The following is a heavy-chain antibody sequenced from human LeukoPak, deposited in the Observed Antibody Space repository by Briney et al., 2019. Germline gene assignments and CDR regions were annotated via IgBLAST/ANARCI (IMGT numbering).Heavy chain of an antibody. CDR1: GGSISSSSYY. CDR2: IYYSGST. Sequence: KPSETLSLTCTVSGGSISSSSYYWGWIRQPPGKGLEWIGSIYYSGSTYYNPSLKSRVTISVDTSKNQFSLKLSSVTAADTAVYYCARHDYGLQTGTPEYYFDYWGQGTLVTVSS. J-gene: IGHJ4*02. CDR3: ARHDYGLQTGTPEYYFDY. D-gene: IGHD1-7*01. V-gene: IGHV4-39*01.